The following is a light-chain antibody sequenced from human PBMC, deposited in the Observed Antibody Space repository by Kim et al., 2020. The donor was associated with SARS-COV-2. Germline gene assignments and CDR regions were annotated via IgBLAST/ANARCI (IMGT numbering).Light chain of an antibody. Sequence: GQSITISCTGTSSDVGGYNYVSWYQQHPGKSPKLMIYDVSNRPSGVSNRFSGSKSGNTASLTISGLQAEDEADYYCSSYTSSSIVVFGGGTQLTVL. J-gene: IGLJ2*01. CDR3: SSYTSSSIVV. CDR1: SSDVGGYNY. V-gene: IGLV2-14*03. CDR2: DVS.